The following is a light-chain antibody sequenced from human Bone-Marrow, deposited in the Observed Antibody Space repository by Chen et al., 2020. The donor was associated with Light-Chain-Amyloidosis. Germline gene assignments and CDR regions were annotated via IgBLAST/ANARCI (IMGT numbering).Light chain of an antibody. CDR2: EFS. J-gene: IGLJ3*02. V-gene: IGLV2-14*01. Sequence: QSALPHPASVSCSPGQSITLSCPGTSSDVGGYNYVSWYQHHPGEAPKLMIYEFSNRPSGVSNRFSGSKAGNTASLTISGLQAEDEADYYCSSLTSRSTRVFGGGTKRTVL. CDR1: SSDVGGYNY. CDR3: SSLTSRSTRV.